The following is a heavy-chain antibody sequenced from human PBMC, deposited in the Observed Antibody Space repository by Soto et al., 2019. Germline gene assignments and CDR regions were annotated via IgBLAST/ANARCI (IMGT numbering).Heavy chain of an antibody. CDR1: GGSISSSSYY. Sequence: SETLSLTCTVSGGSISSSSYYWGWIRQPPGKGLEWIGSIYYSGSTNYNPSLKSRVTISVDTSKNQFSLKLSSVTAADTAVYYCARAQWELPKIYYYYGMDVWGQGTTVTVSS. J-gene: IGHJ6*02. CDR2: IYYSGST. V-gene: IGHV4-39*07. CDR3: ARAQWELPKIYYYYGMDV. D-gene: IGHD1-26*01.